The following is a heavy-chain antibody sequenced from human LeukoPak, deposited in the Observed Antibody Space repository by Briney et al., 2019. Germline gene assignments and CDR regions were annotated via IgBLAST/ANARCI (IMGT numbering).Heavy chain of an antibody. Sequence: GGSLRLSCAASGFTFSSYSMNWVRQAPGKGLEWVSSISSSSSYIYYADSVKGRFTISRDNAKNSLYLQMNSLRAEDTAVYYCARDSSGWYVGYFDYWGQGTLVIVSS. D-gene: IGHD6-19*01. CDR3: ARDSSGWYVGYFDY. CDR1: GFTFSSYS. J-gene: IGHJ4*02. CDR2: ISSSSSYI. V-gene: IGHV3-21*01.